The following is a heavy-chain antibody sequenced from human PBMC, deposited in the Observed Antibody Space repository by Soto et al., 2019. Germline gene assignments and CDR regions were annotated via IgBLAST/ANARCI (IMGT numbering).Heavy chain of an antibody. CDR1: GGSISSSSYY. J-gene: IGHJ5*02. D-gene: IGHD3-9*01. CDR2: IYYSGST. CDR3: ARRYDILTGRNWFDP. Sequence: SETLSLTCTVSGGSISSSSYYWGWIRQPPGKGLEWIGSIYYSGSTYYNPSLKSRVTISVDTSKNQFSLKLSSVTAADTAVYYCARRYDILTGRNWFDPWGQGTLVTVSS. V-gene: IGHV4-39*01.